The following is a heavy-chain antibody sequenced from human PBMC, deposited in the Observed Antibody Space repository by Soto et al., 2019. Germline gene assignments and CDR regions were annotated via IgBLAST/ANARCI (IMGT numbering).Heavy chain of an antibody. CDR1: GGTFSSYA. D-gene: IGHD6-13*01. CDR3: AREEQQLVQGPYYYYGMDV. Sequence: QVQLVQSGAEVKKPGSSVKVSCKASGGTFSSYAISWVRQAPGQGLEWMGGIIPIFGTANYAQKFQGRVTITADESTSTAYMELSSLRSEDTAVYYCAREEQQLVQGPYYYYGMDVWGQGTTVTVSS. V-gene: IGHV1-69*01. CDR2: IIPIFGTA. J-gene: IGHJ6*02.